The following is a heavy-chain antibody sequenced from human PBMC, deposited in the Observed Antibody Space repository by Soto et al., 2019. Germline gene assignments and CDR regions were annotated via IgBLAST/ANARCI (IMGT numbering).Heavy chain of an antibody. D-gene: IGHD3-22*01. CDR3: AKSRYYDSSAEFDY. CDR2: ISYDGSNK. J-gene: IGHJ4*02. V-gene: IGHV3-30*18. Sequence: QVQLVESGGGVVQPGRSLRLSCAASGFTFSSYGMHWVRQAPGKGLEWVAVISYDGSNKYYADSVKGRFTISRDNSKNTLYLQMNSLRAEDTAVYYCAKSRYYDSSAEFDYWGPGTLVTVSS. CDR1: GFTFSSYG.